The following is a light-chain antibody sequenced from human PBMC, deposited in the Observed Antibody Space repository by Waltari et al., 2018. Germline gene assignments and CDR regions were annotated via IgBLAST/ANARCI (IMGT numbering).Light chain of an antibody. V-gene: IGLV2-14*01. CDR1: SSDIGFYNY. CDR2: DVS. Sequence: QSALTQPASVSGSPGQSITISCFGASSDIGFYNYVSWYQQYPGKAPKRMIYDVSKRPSGVSDRFSGSKSDNTASLTISGLRAEDEADYYCNSYTRKTASVVFGGGTKLTVL. J-gene: IGLJ3*02. CDR3: NSYTRKTASVV.